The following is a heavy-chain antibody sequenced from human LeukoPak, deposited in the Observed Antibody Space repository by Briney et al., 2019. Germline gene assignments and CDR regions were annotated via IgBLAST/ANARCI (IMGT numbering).Heavy chain of an antibody. J-gene: IGHJ3*02. CDR2: INPSGGST. CDR3: ARPTSGGSPFSAFDI. CDR1: GYTFTSYY. D-gene: IGHD2-15*01. V-gene: IGHV1-46*01. Sequence: GASVKVSCKASGYTFTSYYMHWVRQAPGQGLEWMGIINPSGGSTSYAQKFQGRVTMTRDMSTSTVYMELSSLRSEDTAVYYCARPTSGGSPFSAFDIWGQGTMVTVSS.